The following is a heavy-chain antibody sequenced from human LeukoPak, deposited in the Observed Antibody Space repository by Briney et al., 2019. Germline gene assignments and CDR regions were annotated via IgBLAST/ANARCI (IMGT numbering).Heavy chain of an antibody. CDR2: INHSGST. D-gene: IGHD3-22*01. CDR3: ARKDYDSSGYFDY. CDR1: GGSFSGYY. V-gene: IGHV4-34*01. Sequence: SETLSLTCAVYGGSFSGYYWSWIRQPPGKGLEWIGEINHSGSTNYNPSLKSRVTMSVDTSKNQFSLKLSSVTAADTAVYYCARKDYDSSGYFDYWGQGTLVTVSS. J-gene: IGHJ4*02.